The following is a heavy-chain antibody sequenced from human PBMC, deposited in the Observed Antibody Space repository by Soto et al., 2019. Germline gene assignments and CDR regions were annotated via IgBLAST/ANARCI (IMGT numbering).Heavy chain of an antibody. J-gene: IGHJ4*02. CDR3: VKDHGEMATIPLGN. V-gene: IGHV3-30*18. Sequence: QVQVVESGGGVVQPGRSLRLSCAASGFTFSSFGMHWVRQAPGKGLEWVAVISYDGRDENSADSVKGRFAISRDNFKKTLYLQMNSLRPADTAVYYCVKDHGEMATIPLGNWGQGTLVTVSS. CDR1: GFTFSSFG. D-gene: IGHD5-12*01. CDR2: ISYDGRDE.